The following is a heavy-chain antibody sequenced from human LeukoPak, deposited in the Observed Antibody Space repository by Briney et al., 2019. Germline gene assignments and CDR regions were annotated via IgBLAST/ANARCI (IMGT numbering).Heavy chain of an antibody. CDR3: ARGWLSETTVVTPYNY. CDR1: GGTFSSYD. J-gene: IGHJ4*02. D-gene: IGHD4-23*01. V-gene: IGHV1-69*13. Sequence: SVTVSFKASGGTFSSYDISWVRQAPGQGLEWMGGITPIFGTAKYAQKFQGRVTITAVESMSTAYMELSSLRSEDTAVYYCARGWLSETTVVTPYNYWGQGTLVTVSS. CDR2: ITPIFGTA.